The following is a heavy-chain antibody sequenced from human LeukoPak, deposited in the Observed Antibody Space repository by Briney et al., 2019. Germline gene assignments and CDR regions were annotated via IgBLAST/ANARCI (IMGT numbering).Heavy chain of an antibody. V-gene: IGHV4-39*07. J-gene: IGHJ4*02. CDR1: SGSISSSSYY. CDR2: VHLDGRT. CDR3: AREGGFYRPLDY. D-gene: IGHD3-3*01. Sequence: SETLSLTCTISSGSISSSSYYWGWIRQPPGKGLEWIGEVHLDGRTNYNPSLKSRLIMSVDLPENHISLKLTSVTAADTAVYYCAREGGFYRPLDYSGQGTLVTVSS.